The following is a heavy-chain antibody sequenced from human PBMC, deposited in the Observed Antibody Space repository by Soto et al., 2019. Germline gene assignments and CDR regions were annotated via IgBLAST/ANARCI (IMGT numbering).Heavy chain of an antibody. CDR1: VYTFTSYG. V-gene: IGHV1-18*01. Sequence: ASVNVSCMASVYTFTSYGISCVRQAPGQGVELMGWICSYNGDTNXSQNLQGRVXMTTDTSTGTAXMELGXHRSDDTAVYYCARTAAADPTASPTFDYXG. D-gene: IGHD6-13*01. J-gene: IGHJ4*01. CDR2: ICSYNGDT. CDR3: ARTAAADPTASPTFDY.